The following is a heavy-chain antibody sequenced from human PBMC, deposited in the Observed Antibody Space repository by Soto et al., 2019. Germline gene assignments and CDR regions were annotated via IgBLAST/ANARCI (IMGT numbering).Heavy chain of an antibody. CDR1: GGSVSRGSYY. D-gene: IGHD6-13*01. J-gene: IGHJ4*02. CDR2: ILDSGTT. V-gene: IGHV4-61*01. Sequence: PSETLSLTCFVSGGSVSRGSYYWTWIRQPPGKGLEWIGYILDSGTTDYNPSLKSRVTMSVDTSKNQISLNLRSVTAADTAVYYCARQRVLPAQYYFDSWGQGVVVTVSS. CDR3: ARQRVLPAQYYFDS.